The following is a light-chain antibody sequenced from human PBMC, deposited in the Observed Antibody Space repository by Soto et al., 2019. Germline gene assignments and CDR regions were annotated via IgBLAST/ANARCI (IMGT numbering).Light chain of an antibody. CDR1: QSISTK. CDR3: QHYNTYLPYP. Sequence: DIQLTQSPSTLSTSIGDRVTITCRASQSISTKLAWYQQKPGKAPKLLIYAASSLESGVPSRFSGSGSGTAFTITITSLQPDDFATYYCQHYNTYLPYPFGQGTKLEIK. V-gene: IGKV1-5*01. J-gene: IGKJ2*01. CDR2: AAS.